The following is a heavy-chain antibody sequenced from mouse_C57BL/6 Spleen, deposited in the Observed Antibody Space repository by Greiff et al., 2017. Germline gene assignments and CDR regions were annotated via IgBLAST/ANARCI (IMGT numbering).Heavy chain of an antibody. J-gene: IGHJ2*01. V-gene: IGHV1-82*01. Sequence: QVQLKQSGPELVKPGASVKISCKASGYAFSSSWMNWVKQRPGKGLEWIGRIYPGDGDTNYNGKFKGKATLTADKSSSTAYMQLSSLTSEDTAVYLCARPTYYYGSSYDYYFDYWGQGTTLTVSS. CDR3: ARPTYYYGSSYDYYFDY. D-gene: IGHD1-1*01. CDR1: GYAFSSSW. CDR2: IYPGDGDT.